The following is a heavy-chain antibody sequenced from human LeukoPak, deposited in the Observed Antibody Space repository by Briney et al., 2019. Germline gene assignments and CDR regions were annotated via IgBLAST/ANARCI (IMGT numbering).Heavy chain of an antibody. CDR2: IKQDGSEK. CDR3: ARATEYYCSSTSCYVGPFDY. Sequence: PGGSLRLSCAASGFTFSSYWMSWVRQAPGKGLEWVANIKQDGSEKYYVDSVKGRFTISRDNAKNSLYLQRNSLRAEDTAVYYCARATEYYCSSTSCYVGPFDYWGQGTLVTVSS. CDR1: GFTFSSYW. D-gene: IGHD2-2*01. J-gene: IGHJ4*02. V-gene: IGHV3-7*01.